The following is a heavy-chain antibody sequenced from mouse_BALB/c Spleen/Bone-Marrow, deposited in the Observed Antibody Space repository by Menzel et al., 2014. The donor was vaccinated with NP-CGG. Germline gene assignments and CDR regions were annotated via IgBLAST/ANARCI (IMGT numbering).Heavy chain of an antibody. CDR1: GYAFTNYL. V-gene: IGHV1-54*01. J-gene: IGHJ2*01. D-gene: IGHD3-1*01. CDR2: INPGSGGT. CDR3: TTLARTNFDY. Sequence: QVQLQQSGAELVRPGTSVKVSCKASGYAFTNYLIEWVKQRPGQGLEWIGVINPGSGGTNYNEKFKGKATLTADRSSSTAYMQLSSLTSDDSAVYYCTTLARTNFDYWGQGTTLTVSS.